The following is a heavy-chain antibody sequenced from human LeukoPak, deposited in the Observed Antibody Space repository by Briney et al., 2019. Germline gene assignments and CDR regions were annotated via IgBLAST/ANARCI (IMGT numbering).Heavy chain of an antibody. D-gene: IGHD2-15*01. J-gene: IGHJ4*02. V-gene: IGHV4-30-4*01. CDR2: IHYIGTT. CDR3: GRMSSVRPGY. Sequence: SPSETLSLTCTVSGGSISSGDFYWSWIRQPPGEGLEWIGSIHYIGTTYYNPSLKGRITVSVDTSKNQFSLKLTSVTAADTAVYHCGRMSSVRPGYWGQGTLVTVSS. CDR1: GGSISSGDFY.